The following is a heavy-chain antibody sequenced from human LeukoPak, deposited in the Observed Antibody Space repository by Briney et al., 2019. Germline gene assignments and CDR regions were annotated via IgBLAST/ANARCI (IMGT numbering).Heavy chain of an antibody. V-gene: IGHV4-39*01. CDR1: GDSVSRSDSY. Sequence: SETLSLXCSVSGDSVSRSDSYWDWIRQPPGKGLEWIGSIYYSGSTYYNPSLKSRVTISVDTPKNQFSLKLSSVTAADTAVYYCARRDYDFWSGYYDAFDIWGQGTMVTVSS. D-gene: IGHD3-3*01. CDR3: ARRDYDFWSGYYDAFDI. J-gene: IGHJ3*02. CDR2: IYYSGST.